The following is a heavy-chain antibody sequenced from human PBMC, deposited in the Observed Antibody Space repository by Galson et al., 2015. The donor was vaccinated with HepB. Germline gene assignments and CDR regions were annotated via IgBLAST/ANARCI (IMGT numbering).Heavy chain of an antibody. V-gene: IGHV6-1*01. Sequence: CAISGDSVSSHSAAWNWIRQSPSRGLEWLGRTYYRSKWYNGDAVSVKSRITINPDTSKNQLSQQLNSVTPEDTAVYYCARGVLRYFDWLSPRSYYYYYMDVWGKGTTVTVSS. CDR2: TYYRSKWYN. D-gene: IGHD3-9*01. CDR1: GDSVSSHSAA. CDR3: ARGVLRYFDWLSPRSYYYYYMDV. J-gene: IGHJ6*03.